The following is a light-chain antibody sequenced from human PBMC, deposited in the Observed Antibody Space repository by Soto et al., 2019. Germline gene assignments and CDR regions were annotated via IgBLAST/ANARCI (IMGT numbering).Light chain of an antibody. CDR1: SSHIGNNA. Sequence: QSVLTQPPSVSEAPRQRVTISCSGSSSHIGNNAVKWYQQLQGKAPKLLIYYDDLLPSGVSDRFSGSKSGTSASLAISGLQYEDEADYYCAAWDDSLNGVVFGGGTKLTVL. CDR2: YDD. CDR3: AAWDDSLNGVV. J-gene: IGLJ2*01. V-gene: IGLV1-36*01.